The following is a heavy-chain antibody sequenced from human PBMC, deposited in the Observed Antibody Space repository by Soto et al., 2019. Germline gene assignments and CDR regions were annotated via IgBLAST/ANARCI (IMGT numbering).Heavy chain of an antibody. Sequence: QVQLVQSGAEVKKPGASVKVSCKASGYTFTSYGISWVRQAPGQGLEWMGWISAYNGNTNYAQKLQGRVTMTPDTSASTAYMELRSPRSDVTAVDCCARVGWELATQGGCYWGQGTLVNVSS. CDR3: ARVGWELATQGGCY. CDR1: GYTFTSYG. V-gene: IGHV1-18*01. J-gene: IGHJ4*02. D-gene: IGHD1-26*01. CDR2: ISAYNGNT.